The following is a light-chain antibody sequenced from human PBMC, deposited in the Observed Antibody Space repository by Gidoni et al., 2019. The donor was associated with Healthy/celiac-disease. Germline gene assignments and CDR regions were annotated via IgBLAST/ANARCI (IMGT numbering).Light chain of an antibody. CDR3: MQARQSPPT. CDR1: QSLLHSNGYNY. J-gene: IGKJ5*01. Sequence: DIEMTQSPPSLPVTPGEPASLSCRSSQSLLHSNGYNYLDWYLQKPGQAPQLLIYLGSNRASGVPDRFSGSGSGTDFTLKISRVEAEDVGVYYCMQARQSPPTFGQGTRVEIK. CDR2: LGS. V-gene: IGKV2-28*01.